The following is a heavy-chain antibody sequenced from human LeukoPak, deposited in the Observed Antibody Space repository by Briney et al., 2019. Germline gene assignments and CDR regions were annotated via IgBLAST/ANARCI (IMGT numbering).Heavy chain of an antibody. CDR1: GGSVSSGSDY. J-gene: IGHJ1*01. CDR3: ARDSPVRH. V-gene: IGHV4-61*01. CDR2: IYYSGST. Sequence: SETLSLTCTVSGGSVSSGSDYWSWIRQPPGKGLEWIGYIYYSGSTNYNPSLKSRVTISVDTSKNQFSLKLSSVTAADTAVYYCARDSPVRHWGQGTLVTVSS.